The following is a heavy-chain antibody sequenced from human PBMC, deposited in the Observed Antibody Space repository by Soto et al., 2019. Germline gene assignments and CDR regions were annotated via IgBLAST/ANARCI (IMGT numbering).Heavy chain of an antibody. Sequence: EVQLLESGGGLVQPGGSLRLSCAAPGFTFSSYAMSWVRQAPGKGLEWVSGISVSGDSTYYAGSVKGRFTISRDNSKSTLYLQMNSLRAEDTAVYYCAKIFRYGDPEYWGQGALVTVSS. CDR1: GFTFSSYA. J-gene: IGHJ4*02. CDR2: ISVSGDST. CDR3: AKIFRYGDPEY. V-gene: IGHV3-23*01. D-gene: IGHD2-21*02.